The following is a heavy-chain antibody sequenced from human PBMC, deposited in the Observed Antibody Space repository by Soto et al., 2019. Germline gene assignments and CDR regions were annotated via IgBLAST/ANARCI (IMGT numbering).Heavy chain of an antibody. J-gene: IGHJ4*02. Sequence: EVQVVESGGDLVQPGGSLRLSCAASGFTFSSYWMNWVRQAPGKGLERVANIKQDGSEKYYVDSVKGRFTISRDNARNSLYLQMNSLRVEDTAVYYCARDWGIAAAGSHYFDYWGQGTLVTVST. CDR2: IKQDGSEK. V-gene: IGHV3-7*01. D-gene: IGHD6-13*01. CDR3: ARDWGIAAAGSHYFDY. CDR1: GFTFSSYW.